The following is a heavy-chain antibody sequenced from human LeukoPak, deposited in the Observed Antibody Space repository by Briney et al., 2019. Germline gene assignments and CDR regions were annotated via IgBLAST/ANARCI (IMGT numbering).Heavy chain of an antibody. CDR2: INPNSGGT. Sequence: GASVKVSCKASGYTFTGYYMHWVRQAPGQGLEWMGWINPNSGGTNYAQKFQGRVTMTRDTSISTAYMELSRLRSDDTAVYYCARDRNYYGSGTEAMDVWGKGTTVTISS. V-gene: IGHV1-2*02. CDR3: ARDRNYYGSGTEAMDV. J-gene: IGHJ6*03. D-gene: IGHD3-10*01. CDR1: GYTFTGYY.